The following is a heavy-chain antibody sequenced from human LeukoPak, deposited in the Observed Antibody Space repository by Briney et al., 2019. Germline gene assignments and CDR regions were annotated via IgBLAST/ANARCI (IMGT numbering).Heavy chain of an antibody. J-gene: IGHJ4*02. V-gene: IGHV3-23*01. CDR2: ISGSGGST. CDR1: GFTFGDYA. D-gene: IGHD1-26*01. Sequence: TGRSLRLSCTASGFTFGDYAMSWFRQAPGKGLEWVSAISGSGGSTYYADSVKGRFTISRDNSKNTLYLQMNSLRAEDTAVYYCAKDTVRMGRYFDYWGQGTLVTVSS. CDR3: AKDTVRMGRYFDY.